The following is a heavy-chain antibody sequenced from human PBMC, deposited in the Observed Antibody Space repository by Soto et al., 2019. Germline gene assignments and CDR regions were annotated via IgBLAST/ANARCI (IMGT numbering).Heavy chain of an antibody. CDR1: GFSLRNYD. J-gene: IGHJ4*02. D-gene: IGHD3-22*01. CDR3: ARDLRPYDTDDY. V-gene: IGHV3-30*03. CDR2: VSYDGSNK. Sequence: QVQLVESGGGVVQPGRSLTLSCAVSGFSLRNYDMHWVRQAPGKGLEWLAVVSYDGSNKYYADSVKGRFTISRDNSENTLYLELNSLRTDDTALYYCARDLRPYDTDDYWGQGTLVSVSS.